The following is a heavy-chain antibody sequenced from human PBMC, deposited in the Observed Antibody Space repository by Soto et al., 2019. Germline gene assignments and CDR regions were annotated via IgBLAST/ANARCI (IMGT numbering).Heavy chain of an antibody. Sequence: KTSETLSLTCAVYGGSFSGYYWSWIRQPPGKGLEWIGEINHSGSTNYNPSLKSRVTISVDTSKNQFSLKLSSVTAADTAVYYCARARRGYYDFWSGYPIYFDYWGQGTLVTVSS. D-gene: IGHD3-3*01. CDR3: ARARRGYYDFWSGYPIYFDY. V-gene: IGHV4-34*01. CDR2: INHSGST. J-gene: IGHJ4*02. CDR1: GGSFSGYY.